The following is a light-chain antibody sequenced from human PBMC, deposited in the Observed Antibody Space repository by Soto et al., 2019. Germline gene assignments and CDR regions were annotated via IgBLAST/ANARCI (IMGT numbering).Light chain of an antibody. CDR2: AAS. V-gene: IGKV1-33*01. J-gene: IGKJ5*01. Sequence: DNQMTQSPSSVSASVGDRVTITYRASQSISSYLNWYQQKPGKAPKLLIYAASSLQSGVPSRFRGSGSGTEFSFNITSLQPEDVATYYCQQYDDLPITFGQGTRLEI. CDR3: QQYDDLPIT. CDR1: QSISSY.